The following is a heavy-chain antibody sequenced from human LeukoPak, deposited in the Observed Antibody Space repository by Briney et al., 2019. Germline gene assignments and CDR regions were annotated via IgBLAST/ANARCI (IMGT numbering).Heavy chain of an antibody. CDR1: GGSISSYY. CDR2: IYYSGST. CDR3: ARLRPTTWWDNFDY. V-gene: IGHV4-59*08. D-gene: IGHD2-15*01. J-gene: IGHJ4*02. Sequence: SETLSLTCTVSGGSISSYYWSWVRQPPGKGLEWIGYIYYSGSTNYNPSLKSRVTISVDTSKNQFSLRLSSVTAADTAFYYCARLRPTTWWDNFDYWGQGTLVSVSS.